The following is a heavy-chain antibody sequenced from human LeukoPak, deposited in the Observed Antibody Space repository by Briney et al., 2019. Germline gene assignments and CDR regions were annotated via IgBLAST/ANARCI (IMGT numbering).Heavy chain of an antibody. CDR3: ARDVVLGSGSCAS. CDR2: ISSSSTI. D-gene: IGHD3-10*01. Sequence: GGSLRLSCAASGFTFSSYSMNWVRQAPGKGLEWVSYISSSSTIYYADSVKGRFTVSRDNAKNTLFLQMNSLRAEDTAVYFCARDVVLGSGSCASWGQGTLVTVSS. CDR1: GFTFSSYS. V-gene: IGHV3-48*04. J-gene: IGHJ4*02.